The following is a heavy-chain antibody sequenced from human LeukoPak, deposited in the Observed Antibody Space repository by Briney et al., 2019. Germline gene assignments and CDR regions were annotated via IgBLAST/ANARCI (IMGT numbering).Heavy chain of an antibody. D-gene: IGHD3-16*01. CDR2: IYSSGST. Sequence: ETSETLSLTCTVSGGSISGYYWSWIRQPAGGGLEWIGRIYSSGSTNYNPSLKSRVSMSVDTSNNQFSLNLSSVTAADTAVYYCARKRKGAYDFDCWGQGTLVTVSS. CDR1: GGSISGYY. CDR3: ARKRKGAYDFDC. V-gene: IGHV4-4*07. J-gene: IGHJ4*02.